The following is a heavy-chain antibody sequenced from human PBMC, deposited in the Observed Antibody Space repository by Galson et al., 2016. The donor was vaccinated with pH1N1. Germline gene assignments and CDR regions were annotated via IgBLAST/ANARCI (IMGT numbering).Heavy chain of an antibody. CDR3: ARTGAPWDSDYYNYAMDV. D-gene: IGHD1-26*01. J-gene: IGHJ6*02. Sequence: LRLSCAASGFTFSSYWMSWVRQAPGKGLEWVANIKQDGSEKYYVDSVKGRFTISRDNAKNSLYLQMNSLRAEDTAVYYCARTGAPWDSDYYNYAMDVWGQGTPVTVSS. CDR1: GFTFSSYW. CDR2: IKQDGSEK. V-gene: IGHV3-7*03.